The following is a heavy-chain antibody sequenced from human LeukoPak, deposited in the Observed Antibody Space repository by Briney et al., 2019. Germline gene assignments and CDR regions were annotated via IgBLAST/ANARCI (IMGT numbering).Heavy chain of an antibody. V-gene: IGHV1-24*01. D-gene: IGHD1-26*01. CDR2: FDPEDGET. CDR1: GYTLTELS. Sequence: ASVKVSCKVSGYTLTELSMHWVRQAQGKGLERMGGFDPEDGETIYAQKFQGRVTMTEDTSTDTAYMELSSLRSEDTAVYYCARSPSGSYPFDYWGQGTLVTVSS. J-gene: IGHJ4*02. CDR3: ARSPSGSYPFDY.